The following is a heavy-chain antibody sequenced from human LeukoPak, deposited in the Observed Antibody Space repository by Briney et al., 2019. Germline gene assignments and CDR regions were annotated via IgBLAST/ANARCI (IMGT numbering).Heavy chain of an antibody. CDR1: GFTLTTNG. D-gene: IGHD2-8*01. V-gene: IGHV3-33*01. J-gene: IGHJ4*02. CDR3: ARDDDTNSQYSRLNY. CDR2: IWWDGSKE. Sequence: LRLSCAASGFTLTTNGMHWVRQAPGKGREGVAVIWWDGSKEFYADSVKGRFIISRDISKNTLYLEMSSLRAEDTAVYYCARDDDTNSQYSRLNYWGQGTLVTVSS.